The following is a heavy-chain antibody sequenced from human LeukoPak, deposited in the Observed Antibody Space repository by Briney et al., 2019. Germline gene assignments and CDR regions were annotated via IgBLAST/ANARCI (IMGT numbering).Heavy chain of an antibody. V-gene: IGHV4-31*03. Sequence: PSQTLSLTCTVSGGSISSGGYYWSWIRQHPGKGLEWIGYIYYSGSTYYNPSLKSRVTISVDTSKNQFSLKPSSVTAADTAVYYCARASFLGRPGAFDIWGQGTMVTVSS. CDR3: ARASFLGRPGAFDI. J-gene: IGHJ3*02. CDR2: IYYSGST. CDR1: GGSISSGGYY. D-gene: IGHD3-3*01.